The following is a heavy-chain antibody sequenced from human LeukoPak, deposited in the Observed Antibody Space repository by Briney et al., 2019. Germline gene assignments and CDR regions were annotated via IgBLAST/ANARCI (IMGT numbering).Heavy chain of an antibody. CDR2: IYSSGST. Sequence: SETLSLTCTVSGGSISSYYWNWIRQPAGKGLEWIGRIYSSGSTNYNPSLKSRVTMSVDTSKNQFSLRLSSVTAADTAVYYCARGPSSFGGRFDPWGQGTLVAVSS. CDR3: ARGPSSFGGRFDP. V-gene: IGHV4-4*07. J-gene: IGHJ5*02. CDR1: GGSISSYY. D-gene: IGHD3-10*01.